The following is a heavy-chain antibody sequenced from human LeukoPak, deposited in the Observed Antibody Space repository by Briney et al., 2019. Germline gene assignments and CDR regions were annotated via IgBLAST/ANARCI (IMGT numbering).Heavy chain of an antibody. V-gene: IGHV1-24*01. CDR3: ARVQRVKFPLKYYFDY. CDR1: GYTLTELS. D-gene: IGHD3-10*01. CDR2: FDPEDGET. J-gene: IGHJ4*02. Sequence: ASVKVSCKVSGYTLTELSMHWVRQAPGKGLEWMGGFDPEDGETIYAQKFQGRVTITTDESTSTAYMELSSLRSEDTAVYYCARVQRVKFPLKYYFDYWGQGTLVTVSS.